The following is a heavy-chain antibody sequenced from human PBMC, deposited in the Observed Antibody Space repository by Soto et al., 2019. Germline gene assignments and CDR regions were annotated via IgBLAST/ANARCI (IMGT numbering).Heavy chain of an antibody. J-gene: IGHJ6*02. Sequence: QVQLVQSGAEVKKPGYSVKVSCKASGGTFSSYAISWVRQAPGQGLEWMGGIIPIFGTANYAQKFQGRVTITADKSTSTACMELSSLRSEDTAKYYCASLVTTPYYYGMDVWGQGTKVTVSS. V-gene: IGHV1-69*06. CDR3: ASLVTTPYYYGMDV. CDR1: GGTFSSYA. CDR2: IIPIFGTA. D-gene: IGHD3-22*01.